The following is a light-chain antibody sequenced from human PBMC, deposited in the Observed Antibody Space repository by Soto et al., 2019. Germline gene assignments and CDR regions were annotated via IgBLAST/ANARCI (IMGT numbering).Light chain of an antibody. CDR2: DVS. Sequence: QSALTQPASVSGSPGQSITISCTGTSSDVGGYNYVSWYQQHPGKAPKLMIYDVSNRPSGVSNRFSGSKSGNTASLTISGLQAEDEADYYCSSYTSSSTDYVVFCGGTKLTVL. V-gene: IGLV2-14*01. CDR3: SSYTSSSTDYVV. J-gene: IGLJ2*01. CDR1: SSDVGGYNY.